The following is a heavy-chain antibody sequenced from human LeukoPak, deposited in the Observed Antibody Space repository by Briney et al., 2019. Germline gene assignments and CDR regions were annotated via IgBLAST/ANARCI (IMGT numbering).Heavy chain of an antibody. D-gene: IGHD3-10*01. V-gene: IGHV1-8*03. CDR2: MNPNSGNT. Sequence: ASVKVSCKASGYTFTSYGISWVRQAPGQGLEWMGWMNPNSGNTGYAQKFQGRVTITRDTSISTAYMELSSLRSEDTAVYYCARGKGRFGDTPDVWGKGTTVTISS. CDR3: ARGKGRFGDTPDV. J-gene: IGHJ6*04. CDR1: GYTFTSYG.